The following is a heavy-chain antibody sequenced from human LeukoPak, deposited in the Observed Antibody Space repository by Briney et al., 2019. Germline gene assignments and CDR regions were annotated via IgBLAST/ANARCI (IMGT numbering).Heavy chain of an antibody. CDR1: GFTFTDY. J-gene: IGHJ6*02. V-gene: IGHV3-11*01. CDR3: ATWDGPSASLAA. D-gene: IGHD1-26*01. CDR2: FRDSDSTA. Sequence: PGGSLRLSCAAASGFTFTDYISWIRQAPGKGLEWVSYFRDSDSTAYYADSVKGRFTISRDNAKNSLYLQMNSLRAEDTAVYFCATWDGPSASLAAWGQGTTVTVTS.